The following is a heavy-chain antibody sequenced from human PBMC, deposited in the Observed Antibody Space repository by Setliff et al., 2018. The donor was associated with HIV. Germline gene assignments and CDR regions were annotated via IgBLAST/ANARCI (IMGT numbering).Heavy chain of an antibody. D-gene: IGHD2-21*01. CDR2: IYSGGDT. CDR3: TKGVKWLAP. V-gene: IGHV3-53*01. J-gene: IGHJ5*02. Sequence: GGSLRLSCVVSGFTVSTSYMTWVRQAPGEGLEWVSPIYSGGDTYYADSVKGRFIIYRDNSKNTLYLQMYGLRVEDTAMYYCTKGVKWLAPWGQGTPVTVSS. CDR1: GFTVSTSY.